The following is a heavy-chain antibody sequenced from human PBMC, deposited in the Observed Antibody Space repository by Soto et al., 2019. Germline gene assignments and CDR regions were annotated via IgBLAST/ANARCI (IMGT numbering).Heavy chain of an antibody. CDR2: IIPIFGTA. D-gene: IGHD3-22*01. V-gene: IGHV1-69*13. CDR3: ARDVSLYYYDSSGYGISDDFDI. J-gene: IGHJ3*02. Sequence: AVTVSCTASVCAISIYASSCVRQATGKGLEWMGGIIPIFGTANYAQKFQGRVTITADESTSTAYMELSSLRSEDTAVYYCARDVSLYYYDSSGYGISDDFDIWGQGPMVTVSS. CDR1: VCAISIYA.